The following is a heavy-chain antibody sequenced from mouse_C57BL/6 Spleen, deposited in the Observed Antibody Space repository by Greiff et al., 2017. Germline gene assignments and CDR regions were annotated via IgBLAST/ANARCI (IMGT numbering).Heavy chain of an antibody. Sequence: VKLKQSGAELARPGASVKLSCKASGYTFTSYGISWVKQRTGQGLEWIGEIYPRSGNTYYNEKFKGKATLTADKSSSTAYMELRSLTSEDSAVYFWARKEYYDGGPWFAYWGQGTLVTVSA. CDR1: GYTFTSYG. J-gene: IGHJ3*01. V-gene: IGHV1-81*01. D-gene: IGHD1-1*01. CDR3: ARKEYYDGGPWFAY. CDR2: IYPRSGNT.